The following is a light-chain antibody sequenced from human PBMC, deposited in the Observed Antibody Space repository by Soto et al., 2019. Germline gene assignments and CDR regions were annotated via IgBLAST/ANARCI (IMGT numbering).Light chain of an antibody. CDR3: QQSYSTPPT. J-gene: IGKJ4*01. CDR1: QSISNY. Sequence: DIQMTQSPSSLSASVGDRVTITCRASQSISNYLNWYQQKPGKAPKLLIYAASSLQSGVPLRFSGSGSGTDFTLTISSLQPEDFATYYCQQSYSTPPTFGGGTKVEIK. V-gene: IGKV1-39*01. CDR2: AAS.